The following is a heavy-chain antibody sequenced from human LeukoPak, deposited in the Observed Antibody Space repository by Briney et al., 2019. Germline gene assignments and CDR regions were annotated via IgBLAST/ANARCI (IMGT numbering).Heavy chain of an antibody. V-gene: IGHV3-21*01. CDR1: GFTFSSYS. CDR3: ARDKVGATGKDY. Sequence: PGGSLRLSCAASGFTFSSYSMNWVRQAPGKGLEWVSSISSSSSYIYYADSVKGRFTISRDNAKNSLYPQMNSLRAEDTAVYYCARDKVGATGKDYWGQGTLVTVSS. D-gene: IGHD1-26*01. CDR2: ISSSSSYI. J-gene: IGHJ4*02.